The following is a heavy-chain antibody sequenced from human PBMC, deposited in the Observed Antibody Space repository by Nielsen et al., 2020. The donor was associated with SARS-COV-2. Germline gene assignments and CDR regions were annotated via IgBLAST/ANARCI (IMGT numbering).Heavy chain of an antibody. CDR2: INAGNGNT. J-gene: IGHJ6*03. CDR3: ARDQVVGATTWYYMDV. V-gene: IGHV1-3*01. D-gene: IGHD1-26*01. CDR1: GYTFTSYA. Sequence: ASVKVSCKASGYTFTSYAMHWVRQAPGQRLEWMGWINAGNGNTKYSQKFQGRVTITRDTSASTAYMELSSLRSEDTAVYYCARDQVVGATTWYYMDVWGKGTTVTVSS.